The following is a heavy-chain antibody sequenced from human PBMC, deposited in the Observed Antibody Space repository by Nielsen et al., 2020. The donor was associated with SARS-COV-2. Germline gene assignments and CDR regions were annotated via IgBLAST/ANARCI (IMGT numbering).Heavy chain of an antibody. Sequence: GESLKISCAASGFSFSNYAMNWVRQAPGKGLTWVSHINFDGTGTSYADSVKGRFTISRDNAKNTVYLQMNSLRAEDTAVYYCARDGVVGSTNTFDVWGQGTVVTVSS. CDR1: GFSFSNYA. V-gene: IGHV3-74*01. CDR3: ARDGVVGSTNTFDV. CDR2: INFDGTGT. J-gene: IGHJ3*01. D-gene: IGHD1-26*01.